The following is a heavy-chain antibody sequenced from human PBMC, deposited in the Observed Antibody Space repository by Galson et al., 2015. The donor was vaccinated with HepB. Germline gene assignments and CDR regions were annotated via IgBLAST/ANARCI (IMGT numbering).Heavy chain of an antibody. V-gene: IGHV1-69-2*01. Sequence: VKVSCKVSGYSFTDYYMHWVQQAPGKGLEWMGLVDPEDGETIYAEKFQGRVTITADTSTDTAYMELSSLRPEDTAVYYCATDGGYDLMDVWGKGTTVTVAS. J-gene: IGHJ6*04. CDR1: GYSFTDYY. D-gene: IGHD5-12*01. CDR2: VDPEDGET. CDR3: ATDGGYDLMDV.